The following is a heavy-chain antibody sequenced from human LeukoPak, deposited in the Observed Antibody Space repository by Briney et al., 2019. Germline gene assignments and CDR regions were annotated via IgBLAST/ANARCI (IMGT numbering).Heavy chain of an antibody. CDR3: ARSLRRPDRFDL. D-gene: IGHD4-17*01. J-gene: IGHJ2*01. V-gene: IGHV4-59*01. CDR2: IYYSGSA. Sequence: SETLSLTCTVSGGSISSYYWSWIRQPPGKGLEWIGYIYYSGSANYSPSLKSRVTISVDTSKNQFSLKLSSVTAADTAVYYCARSLRRPDRFDLWGRGTLVTVSS. CDR1: GGSISSYY.